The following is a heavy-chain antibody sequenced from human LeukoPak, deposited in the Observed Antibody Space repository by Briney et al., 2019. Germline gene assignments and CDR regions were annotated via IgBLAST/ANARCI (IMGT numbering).Heavy chain of an antibody. J-gene: IGHJ4*02. CDR1: GFTFSSYS. Sequence: GGSLRLSCAASGFTFSSYSMNWVRQAPGKGLEWVSSISSFSRYIYYADSVKGRFTISRDNARNSLYLQMNSLRVEDTAAYYCARTRAGIQAGFDYWGQGTLVTVSS. CDR2: ISSFSRYI. CDR3: ARTRAGIQAGFDY. V-gene: IGHV3-21*01. D-gene: IGHD1-1*01.